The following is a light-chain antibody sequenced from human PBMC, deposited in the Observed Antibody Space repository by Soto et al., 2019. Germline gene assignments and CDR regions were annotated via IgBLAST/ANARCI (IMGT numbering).Light chain of an antibody. CDR1: ISNIGAGYD. Sequence: QSVLTQPPSVSGAPGQRDTISCTGSISNIGAGYDVHWYQQLPGTAPKLLIYGNSNRPSGVPDRFSGSKSGTSASLAITGLQADDEADYYCQSYDSSVTLRVFGTGTKLTVL. J-gene: IGLJ1*01. CDR2: GNS. CDR3: QSYDSSVTLRV. V-gene: IGLV1-40*01.